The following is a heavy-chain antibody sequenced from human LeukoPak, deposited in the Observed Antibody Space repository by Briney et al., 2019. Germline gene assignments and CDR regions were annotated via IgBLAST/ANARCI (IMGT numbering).Heavy chain of an antibody. CDR3: ARARLMYCSSTSCYKRGWFDP. V-gene: IGHV4-34*01. J-gene: IGHJ5*02. CDR1: GGSFSGYY. D-gene: IGHD2-2*02. Sequence: SETLSLTCAVYGGSFSGYYWSWVRQPPGKGLEWIGEINHSGSTNYNPSLKSRVTISVDTSKNQFSLKLSSVTAADTAVYYCARARLMYCSSTSCYKRGWFDPWGQGTLVTVSS. CDR2: INHSGST.